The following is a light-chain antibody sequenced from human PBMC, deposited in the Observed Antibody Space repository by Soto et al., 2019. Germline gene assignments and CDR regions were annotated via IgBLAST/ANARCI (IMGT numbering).Light chain of an antibody. J-gene: IGKJ3*01. CDR1: QSVSSSY. CDR2: GAS. CDR3: QQYGSSPT. Sequence: EIVLTQSPGTLSLSPGERATLSCRASQSVSSSYLAWYQQKPGQAPRLLIYGASSRATGIPDRFSGSGSGIEFTLTISRLEPEDFAVYYCQQYGSSPTFGPGTKVDIK. V-gene: IGKV3-20*01.